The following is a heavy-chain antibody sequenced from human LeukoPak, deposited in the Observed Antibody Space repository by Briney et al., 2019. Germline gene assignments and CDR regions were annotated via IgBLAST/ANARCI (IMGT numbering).Heavy chain of an antibody. CDR3: ARARPRGGATKYFDY. D-gene: IGHD1-26*01. CDR1: GGSISSGSYY. CDR2: IYSSGST. J-gene: IGHJ4*02. V-gene: IGHV4-61*02. Sequence: KSSETLSLTCTVSGGSISSGSYYWSWIRQPAGKGLEWLGRIYSSGSTNYNPSLKSRVTMSVDTSKNQFSLKLSSVTAADTAVYYCARARPRGGATKYFDYWGQGTLVTVSS.